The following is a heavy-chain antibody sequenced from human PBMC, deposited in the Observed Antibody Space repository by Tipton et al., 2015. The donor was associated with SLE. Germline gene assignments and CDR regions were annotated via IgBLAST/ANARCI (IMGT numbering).Heavy chain of an antibody. J-gene: IGHJ3*02. Sequence: TLSLTCTVSGGSISSSSYYWGWIRQPPGKGLEWIGSIYYSGSTYYNPSLKSRVTISVDTSKNQFSLKLSSVTAADTAVYYCASTTYYDFWSGYYRGDAFDIWGQGTMVTVSS. D-gene: IGHD3-3*01. CDR1: GGSISSSSYY. CDR3: ASTTYYDFWSGYYRGDAFDI. V-gene: IGHV4-39*07. CDR2: IYYSGST.